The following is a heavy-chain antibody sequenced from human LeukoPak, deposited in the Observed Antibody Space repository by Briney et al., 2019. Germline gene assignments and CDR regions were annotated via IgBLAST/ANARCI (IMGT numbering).Heavy chain of an antibody. V-gene: IGHV1-3*01. J-gene: IGHJ4*02. CDR1: GYTFTSYA. CDR2: INAGNGNT. CDR3: ARDVASSGYYWD. D-gene: IGHD3-22*01. Sequence: RASVKVSCKASGYTFTSYAMHWVRQAPGQRLEWMGWINAGNGNTKYSQKFQGRVTMTRDTSTSTVYMEVSSLRSEDTAVYYCARDVASSGYYWDWGQGTLVTVSS.